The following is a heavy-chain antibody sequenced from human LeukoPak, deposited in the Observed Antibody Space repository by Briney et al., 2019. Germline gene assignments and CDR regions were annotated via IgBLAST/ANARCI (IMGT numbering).Heavy chain of an antibody. V-gene: IGHV1-69*04. D-gene: IGHD6-19*01. CDR1: GGTFSSYA. J-gene: IGHJ4*02. CDR2: IIPILGIA. Sequence: ASVKVSCKASGGTFSSYAISWVRQAPGQGLEWMGRIIPILGIANYAQKFQGRVTITADKSTSTAYMELSSLRSEDTAVYYCARDPAVAGTLRFSDYWGQGTLVTVSS. CDR3: ARDPAVAGTLRFSDY.